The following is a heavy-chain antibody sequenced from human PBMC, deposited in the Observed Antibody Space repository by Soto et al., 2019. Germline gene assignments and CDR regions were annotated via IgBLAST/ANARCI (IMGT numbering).Heavy chain of an antibody. D-gene: IGHD3-10*01. Sequence: PSETLSLTCAVSGGSISSSNWWSWVRQPPGKGLEWIGEIYHSGSTNYNPSLKSRVTISVDTSKNQFSLKLSSVTVADTAVYYCARQITIIMPRDVVINYGGPFDPWGQGTLVTVSS. J-gene: IGHJ5*02. CDR1: GGSISSSNW. CDR2: IYHSGST. V-gene: IGHV4-4*02. CDR3: ARQITIIMPRDVVINYGGPFDP.